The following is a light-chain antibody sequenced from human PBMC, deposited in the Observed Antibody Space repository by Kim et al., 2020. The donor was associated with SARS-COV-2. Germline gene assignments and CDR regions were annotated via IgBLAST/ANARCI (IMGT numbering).Light chain of an antibody. CDR3: QQAKSFPIT. J-gene: IGKJ5*01. CDR2: AAS. CDR1: QNINDR. Sequence: ASLGDPVSISWRASQNINDRLAWYQQKPGKAPKVLIYAASSLQSGVPSRFSGSGSGTDFTLTVSSLQPEDSATYYCQQAKSFPITFGRGTRLEIK. V-gene: IGKV1-12*01.